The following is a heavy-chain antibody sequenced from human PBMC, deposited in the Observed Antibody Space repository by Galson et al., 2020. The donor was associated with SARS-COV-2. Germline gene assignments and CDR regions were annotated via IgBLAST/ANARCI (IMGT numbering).Heavy chain of an antibody. V-gene: IGHV1-8*01. CDR3: ARSYDDFATWLDP. CDR2: MNPNSGNT. J-gene: IGHJ5*02. Sequence: ASVTVSCKASGYTFTNYEINWVRQAPGQGLEWMGWMNPNSGNTGYAQKFQGRVTMTRTTPISTAYMELNSLTSEDTAVYYWARSYDDFATWLDPWGQGALVTGSS. CDR1: GYTFTNYE. D-gene: IGHD4-17*01.